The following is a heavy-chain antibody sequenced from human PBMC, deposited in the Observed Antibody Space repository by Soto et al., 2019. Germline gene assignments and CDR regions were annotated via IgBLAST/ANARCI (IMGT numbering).Heavy chain of an antibody. CDR2: VDHRGST. D-gene: IGHD1-7*01. J-gene: IGHJ6*02. V-gene: IGHV4-34*01. Sequence: PSETLSLTCAVFSASLGDHYWAWIRQSPDKGLEWIGEVDHRGSTTYNPSLKNRASISIDSSKNLFSLELTSVTAADTALYFCARYEYGNSLYGVDVWGQGTRVTVSS. CDR3: ARYEYGNSLYGVDV. CDR1: SASLGDHY.